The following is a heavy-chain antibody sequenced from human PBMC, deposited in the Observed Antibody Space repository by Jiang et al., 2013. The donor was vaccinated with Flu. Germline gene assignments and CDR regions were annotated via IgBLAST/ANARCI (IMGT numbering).Heavy chain of an antibody. V-gene: IGHV4-59*01. CDR3: ARAPRGYCSGGNCYAMDV. CDR1: GGSISSYY. Sequence: GPGLVKPSETLSLTCTVSGGSISSYYWSWIRQPPGKGLEWIGYIYYSGSTNYNPSLTSRVIISVDTSKNQFSLKLTSVTAADTAVYFCARAPRGYCSGGNCYAMDVWDQGTTVTVSS. CDR2: IYYSGST. D-gene: IGHD2-15*01. J-gene: IGHJ6*02.